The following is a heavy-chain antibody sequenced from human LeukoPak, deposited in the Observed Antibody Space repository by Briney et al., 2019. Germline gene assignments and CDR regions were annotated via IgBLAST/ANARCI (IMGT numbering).Heavy chain of an antibody. J-gene: IGHJ3*02. CDR3: ARAQWDLLAFDI. Sequence: PSETLTLTCTVSGGSISSYYWSWIRQPPGKGLEWIGYIYYSGTTSYSPSLKSRVTISVDTSKIQFSLKLSSVTAADTAVYYCARAQWDLLAFDIWGQGTMVTVSS. D-gene: IGHD1-26*01. V-gene: IGHV4-59*01. CDR2: IYYSGTT. CDR1: GGSISSYY.